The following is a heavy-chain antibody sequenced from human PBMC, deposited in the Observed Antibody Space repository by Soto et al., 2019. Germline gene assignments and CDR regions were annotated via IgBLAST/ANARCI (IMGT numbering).Heavy chain of an antibody. Sequence: QVQLVQSGAEVKKPGSSVKVSCKASGGTFSSYTISWVRQAPGQGLEWMGRIIPILGIANYAQKFQGRVTITADKSTSTAYMELSSLRSEDTAVYYCARGYCSSTSCYYYYYMDVWCKGTTVTVSS. CDR3: ARGYCSSTSCYYYYYMDV. D-gene: IGHD2-2*01. V-gene: IGHV1-69*02. CDR1: GGTFSSYT. J-gene: IGHJ6*03. CDR2: IIPILGIA.